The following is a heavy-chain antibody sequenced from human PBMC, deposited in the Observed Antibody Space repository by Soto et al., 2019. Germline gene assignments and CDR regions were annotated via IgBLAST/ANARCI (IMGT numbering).Heavy chain of an antibody. D-gene: IGHD6-19*01. J-gene: IGHJ4*02. CDR3: ARDNEKRPIAVAGSRGRYFDY. V-gene: IGHV3-33*01. Sequence: GGSLRLSCAASGFTFSSYGMHWVRQAPGKGLEWVAVIWYDGSNKYYADSVKGRFTISRDNSKSTLYLQMNSLRAEDTAVYYCARDNEKRPIAVAGSRGRYFDYWGQGTLVTVSS. CDR1: GFTFSSYG. CDR2: IWYDGSNK.